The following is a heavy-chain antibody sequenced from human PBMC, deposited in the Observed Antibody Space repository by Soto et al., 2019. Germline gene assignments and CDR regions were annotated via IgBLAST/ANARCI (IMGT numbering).Heavy chain of an antibody. D-gene: IGHD3-16*01. J-gene: IGHJ4*02. CDR2: ITTFSGDV. CDR1: GNTFTYRY. Sequence: QMQLVQSGAEVKKTGSTVTVSCPALGNTFTYRYLYWVRQAPGQALEWMGWITTFSGDVHYAQKFQERVTITGDRSINTAYMRMSSLGSEDTAMYYCATGGAGSSPFTLEIPDHWGQGTLVTVSS. V-gene: IGHV1-45*02. CDR3: ATGGAGSSPFTLEIPDH.